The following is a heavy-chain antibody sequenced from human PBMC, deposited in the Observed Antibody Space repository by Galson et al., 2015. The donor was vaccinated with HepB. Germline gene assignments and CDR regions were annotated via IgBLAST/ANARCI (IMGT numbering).Heavy chain of an antibody. CDR2: ISAYNGNT. J-gene: IGHJ5*02. Sequence: SVKVSCKASGYTFTSYGISWVRQAPGQGLEWMGWISAYNGNTNYAQKLQGRVTMTTDTSTSTACMELRSLRSDDTAVYYCARDAIAAAGTGGSDPWGQGTLVTVSS. V-gene: IGHV1-18*01. CDR3: ARDAIAAAGTGGSDP. D-gene: IGHD6-13*01. CDR1: GYTFTSYG.